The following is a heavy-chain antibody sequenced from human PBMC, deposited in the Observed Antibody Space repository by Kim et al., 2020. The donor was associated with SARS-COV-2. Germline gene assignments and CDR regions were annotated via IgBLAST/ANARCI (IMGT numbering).Heavy chain of an antibody. Sequence: SETLSLTCTVSGGSISSSSYYWGWIRQPPGKGLEWIGSIYYSGSTYYNPSLKSRVTISVDTSKNQFSLKLSSVTAADTAVYYCARQSIMWSWDFYFDYWGQGTLVTVSS. CDR2: IYYSGST. V-gene: IGHV4-39*01. D-gene: IGHD2-21*01. J-gene: IGHJ4*02. CDR1: GGSISSSSYY. CDR3: ARQSIMWSWDFYFDY.